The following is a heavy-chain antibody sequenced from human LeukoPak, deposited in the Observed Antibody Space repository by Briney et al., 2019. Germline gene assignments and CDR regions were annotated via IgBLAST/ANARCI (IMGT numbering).Heavy chain of an antibody. D-gene: IGHD1-26*01. CDR1: GFTFSSYG. CDR3: AKDYEPLVGVHRWGDWFDP. CDR2: LSGSGGST. Sequence: GGSLRLSCAASGFTFSSYGMSWVRQAPGKGLEWVSALSGSGGSTYYADSVKGRFTISRDNSQNMVYLQMNSLRAEDTAVYYCAKDYEPLVGVHRWGDWFDPWGQGTLVTVSS. V-gene: IGHV3-23*01. J-gene: IGHJ5*02.